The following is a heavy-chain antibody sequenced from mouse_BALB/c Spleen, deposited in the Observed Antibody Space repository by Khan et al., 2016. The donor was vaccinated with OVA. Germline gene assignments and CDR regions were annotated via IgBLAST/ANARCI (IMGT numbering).Heavy chain of an antibody. J-gene: IGHJ2*01. Sequence: EVQLQESGPGLVKPSQSLSLTCTVTGYSISSDYAWTWIRQFPGNKLEWMGYIDYSGTTSYNPSLKSRISITRDTSKNQFFLQLNSVTTEDTATYYCASTRFYYRYSFFYYWGQGTTLTVSS. CDR3: ASTRFYYRYSFFYY. D-gene: IGHD2-14*01. V-gene: IGHV3-2*02. CDR1: GYSISSDYA. CDR2: IDYSGTT.